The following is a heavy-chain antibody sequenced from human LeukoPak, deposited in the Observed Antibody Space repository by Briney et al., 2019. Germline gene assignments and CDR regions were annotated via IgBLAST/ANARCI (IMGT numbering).Heavy chain of an antibody. CDR1: GGSISSGSYY. D-gene: IGHD1-7*01. Sequence: SETLSLTCTVSGGSISSGSYYWSWIRQPAGKGLEWIGRVYTSGSTNYNPSLKSRVTISVDTSKNQFSLKLSSVTAADTAVYYCARGGYNWNYLSSDAFDIWGQGTMVTVSS. CDR3: ARGGYNWNYLSSDAFDI. CDR2: VYTSGST. V-gene: IGHV4-61*02. J-gene: IGHJ3*02.